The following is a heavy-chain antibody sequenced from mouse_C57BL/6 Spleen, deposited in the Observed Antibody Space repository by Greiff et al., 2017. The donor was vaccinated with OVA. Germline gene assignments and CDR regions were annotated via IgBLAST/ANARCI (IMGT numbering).Heavy chain of an antibody. J-gene: IGHJ4*01. CDR1: GFSLTSYA. CDR2: IWTGGGT. CDR3: ARKALNYDDDERYAMDY. V-gene: IGHV2-9-1*01. D-gene: IGHD2-4*01. Sequence: VQLMESGPGLVAPSQSLSITCTVSGFSLTSYAISWIRQPPGKGLEWLGVIWTGGGTNYNSALKSRLSISTDKSNSQVFLKMNSLHTDETASYYCARKALNYDDDERYAMDYWGQGTSVTVSS.